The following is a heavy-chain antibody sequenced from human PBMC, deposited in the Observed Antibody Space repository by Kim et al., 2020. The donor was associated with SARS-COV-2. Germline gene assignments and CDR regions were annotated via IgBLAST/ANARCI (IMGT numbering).Heavy chain of an antibody. CDR3: ARDPLRYCSSTSCFKWFDP. V-gene: IGHV1-18*04. CDR2: ISAYNGNT. D-gene: IGHD2-2*01. J-gene: IGHJ5*02. Sequence: ASVKVSCKASGYTFTSYGISWVRQAPGQGLEWMGWISAYNGNTNYAQKLQGRVTMTTDTSTSTAYMELRSLRSDDTAVYYCARDPLRYCSSTSCFKWFDPWGQGTLVTVSS. CDR1: GYTFTSYG.